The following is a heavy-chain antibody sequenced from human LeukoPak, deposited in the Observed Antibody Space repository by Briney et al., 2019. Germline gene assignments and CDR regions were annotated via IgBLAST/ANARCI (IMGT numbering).Heavy chain of an antibody. V-gene: IGHV3-11*04. CDR3: ASSTYSGSHWDAFDI. D-gene: IGHD1-26*01. Sequence: EAGGSLRLSCAASGFTFSDYYMSWIRQAPGKGLEWVSYISSSSSTIYYADSVKGRFTISRDNAKNSLYLQMNSLRAEDTAVYYCASSTYSGSHWDAFDIWGQGTMVTVSS. CDR2: ISSSSSTI. J-gene: IGHJ3*02. CDR1: GFTFSDYY.